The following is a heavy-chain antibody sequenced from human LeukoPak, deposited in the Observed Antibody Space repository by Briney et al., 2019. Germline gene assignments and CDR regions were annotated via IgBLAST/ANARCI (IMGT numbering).Heavy chain of an antibody. CDR3: AKDYGRKYYFDY. D-gene: IGHD3-10*01. CDR1: GFTFSSYA. CDR2: ISSSSSYI. J-gene: IGHJ4*02. Sequence: GGSLRLSCAASGFTFSSYAMSWVRQAPGKGLEWVSSISSSSSYIYYADSVKGRFTISRDNSKNTLYLQMNSLRAEDTAVYYCAKDYGRKYYFDYWGQGTLVTVS. V-gene: IGHV3-23*01.